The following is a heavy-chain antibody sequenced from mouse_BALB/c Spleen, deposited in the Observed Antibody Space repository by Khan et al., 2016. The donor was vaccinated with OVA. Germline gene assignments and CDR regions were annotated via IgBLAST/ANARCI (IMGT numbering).Heavy chain of an antibody. CDR1: GYTFTSYW. J-gene: IGHJ3*01. V-gene: IGHV1-7*01. Sequence: QVQLQQSGAELLKPGASVKLSCTASGYTFTSYWMHWVNQRPGQGLEWIVDINPCTGYSEYNQKFKDKATLTADKSSSTAYMQLSSLTSDDSACYNCTNHGSSSDWFAYWGQGTLVTVSA. CDR2: INPCTGYS. D-gene: IGHD1-1*01. CDR3: TNHGSSSDWFAY.